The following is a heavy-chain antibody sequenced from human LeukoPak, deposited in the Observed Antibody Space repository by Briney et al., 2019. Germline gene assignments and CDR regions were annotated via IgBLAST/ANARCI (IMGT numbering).Heavy chain of an antibody. J-gene: IGHJ5*02. Sequence: ASVKVSCKASGYTFTTYDINCVRQATGQGLEWMGWVNPNSGNTGYTQRFQGRVTMTRNTSISTASMELSSLRSEDTAVYYCARGRGSGHKENWFDPWGQGTLVTVSS. CDR1: GYTFTTYD. CDR2: VNPNSGNT. D-gene: IGHD6-19*01. CDR3: ARGRGSGHKENWFDP. V-gene: IGHV1-8*01.